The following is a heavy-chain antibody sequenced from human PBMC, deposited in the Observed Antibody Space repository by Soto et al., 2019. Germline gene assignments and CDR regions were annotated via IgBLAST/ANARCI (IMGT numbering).Heavy chain of an antibody. V-gene: IGHV4-34*12. CDR2: IIHTRGT. Sequence: SETLSLTXAVYGGSVNGYYWNWIRQPPGKGLEWIGEIIHTRGTHYNPSLKSRVTMSVDTSKNQFSLRLSSVTAADTAIYYRATRITVFGLLIPPFDPWGQGTQVTVSS. D-gene: IGHD3-3*01. CDR3: ATRITVFGLLIPPFDP. J-gene: IGHJ5*02. CDR1: GGSVNGYY.